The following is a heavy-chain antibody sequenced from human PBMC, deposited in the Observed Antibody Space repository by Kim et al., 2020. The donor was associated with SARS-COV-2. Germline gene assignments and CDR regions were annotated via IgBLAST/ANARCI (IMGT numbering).Heavy chain of an antibody. D-gene: IGHD4-17*01. V-gene: IGHV5-51*01. CDR3: ARGYGDYLDY. CDR2: DT. Sequence: DTRYSPSVQGQVTISADKSISTAYLQWSSLKASDTAMYYCARGYGDYLDYWGQGTLVTVSS. J-gene: IGHJ4*02.